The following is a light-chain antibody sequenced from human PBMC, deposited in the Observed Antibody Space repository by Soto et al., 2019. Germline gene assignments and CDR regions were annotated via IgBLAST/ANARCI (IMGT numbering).Light chain of an antibody. CDR2: GAS. Sequence: EIVLTQSPGTLSVSPGDRATLSCRASQSVSSSYLAWYQQKPGQAPRLLIYGASSRATGIPDRFSGSGSGTDFTLTISRLEPEDFAVYYCQQYGSSLFTFGQGTRLEIK. V-gene: IGKV3-20*01. J-gene: IGKJ5*01. CDR3: QQYGSSLFT. CDR1: QSVSSSY.